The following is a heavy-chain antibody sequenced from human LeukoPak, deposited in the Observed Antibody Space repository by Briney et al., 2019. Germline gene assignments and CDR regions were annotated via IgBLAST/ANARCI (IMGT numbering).Heavy chain of an antibody. V-gene: IGHV3-21*01. CDR1: GFTLSSYS. CDR3: ARVVDTAMVFGY. J-gene: IGHJ4*02. CDR2: ISSSSSYI. Sequence: GGSLRLSCAASGFTLSSYSMNWVRQAPGKGLEWVSSISSSSSYIYYADSVKGRFTISRDNAKNLLYLQMNSLRAEDTAVYYCARVVDTAMVFGYWSQGTLVTVSS. D-gene: IGHD5-18*01.